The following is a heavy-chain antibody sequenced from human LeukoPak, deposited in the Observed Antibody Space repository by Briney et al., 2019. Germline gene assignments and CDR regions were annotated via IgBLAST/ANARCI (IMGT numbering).Heavy chain of an antibody. CDR1: GFTFSSYA. D-gene: IGHD6-13*01. J-gene: IGHJ4*02. Sequence: GGSLRLSCAASGFTFSSYALSWVRQAPGKGLGWVSAISGSGGSTYYADSVKGRFTISRDSSKNTLYLQMNSLRAEDTAVYYCAKDRAAGRPSDYWGQGTLVTVSS. CDR2: ISGSGGST. V-gene: IGHV3-23*01. CDR3: AKDRAAGRPSDY.